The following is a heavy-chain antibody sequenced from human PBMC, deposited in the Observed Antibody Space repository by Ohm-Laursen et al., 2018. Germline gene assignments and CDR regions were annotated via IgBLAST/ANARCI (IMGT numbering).Heavy chain of an antibody. J-gene: IGHJ4*02. CDR1: GFTFSSYW. CDR2: IKQDGSEK. V-gene: IGHV3-7*01. Sequence: GSLRLSCSAAGFTFSSYWMSWVRQAPGKGLEWVAHIKQDGSEKYYVDSVKGRFTISRDNAKNSLYLQMNSLRAEDTAVYYCAKGGRAVDYWGQGTLVTVSS. CDR3: AKGGRAVDY.